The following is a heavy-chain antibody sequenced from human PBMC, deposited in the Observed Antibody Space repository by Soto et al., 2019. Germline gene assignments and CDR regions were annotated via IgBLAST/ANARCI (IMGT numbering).Heavy chain of an antibody. Sequence: PVESHKISSKGSGYSCISYWIGWVRQITGKGLEWMGIIYPGDSDTRYSPSFQGQVTISADKSISTAYLQWSSLKASDTAMYYCARAYCSGGSCYYYGMDVWGQGTTVTVSS. J-gene: IGHJ6*02. CDR2: IYPGDSDT. CDR3: ARAYCSGGSCYYYGMDV. D-gene: IGHD2-15*01. V-gene: IGHV5-51*01. CDR1: GYSCISYW.